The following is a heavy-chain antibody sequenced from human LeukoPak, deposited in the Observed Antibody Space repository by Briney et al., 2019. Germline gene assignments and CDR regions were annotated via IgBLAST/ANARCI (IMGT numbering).Heavy chain of an antibody. CDR1: GFTFISYV. J-gene: IGHJ4*02. CDR2: IIVHGNSI. V-gene: IGHV3-23*01. D-gene: IGHD5-12*01. Sequence: GGSLRLSCSASGFTFISYVLSWVRQAPGKGLEWVSAIIVHGNSIYYADSVKGRFTISRDNPKNTLYLQMNSLTAEDTAVYYCAKDPRGGYSGSWYFDYWGQGTLVTVSS. CDR3: AKDPRGGYSGSWYFDY.